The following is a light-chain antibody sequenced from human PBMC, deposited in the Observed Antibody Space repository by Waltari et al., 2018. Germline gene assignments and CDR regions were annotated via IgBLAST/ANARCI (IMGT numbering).Light chain of an antibody. CDR3: QQYNDWPYT. Sequence: EIVMTQSPVTLSVSPGERAALSCRPRQSVRTNLAWYQQRPGQTPRLLIYAASTRATEIPARFSGSGSGTEFTLTISSLQSEDFAVYYCQQYNDWPYTFGQGTKLEIK. J-gene: IGKJ2*01. CDR1: QSVRTN. CDR2: AAS. V-gene: IGKV3-15*01.